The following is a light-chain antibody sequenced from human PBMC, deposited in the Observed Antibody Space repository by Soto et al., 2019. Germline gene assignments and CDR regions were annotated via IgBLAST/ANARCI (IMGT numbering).Light chain of an antibody. CDR1: QSSLYSSNNKNY. CDR2: WAS. V-gene: IGKV4-1*01. CDR3: QQYGSSPRT. J-gene: IGKJ1*01. Sequence: DIVMTQSPDSLAVSLGERATINCKSGQSSLYSSNNKNYLAWYQQKPGQPPKLLIYWASTRESGVPDRFSGSGSGTDFTLTISRLEPEDFAVYYCQQYGSSPRTFGQGTKVDIK.